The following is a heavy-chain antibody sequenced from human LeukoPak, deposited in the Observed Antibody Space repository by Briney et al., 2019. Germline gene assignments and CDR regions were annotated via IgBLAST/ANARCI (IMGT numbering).Heavy chain of an antibody. J-gene: IGHJ4*02. CDR3: ASDYYDSSGSFRY. CDR2: ISSSSSYI. D-gene: IGHD3-22*01. CDR1: GFTFSSYS. Sequence: PGGSLRLSCAASGFTFSSYSMNWVRQAPGKGLEWVSSISSSSSYIYYADSVKGRFTISRDNAKNPLYLQMNSLRAEDTAVYYCASDYYDSSGSFRYWGQGTLVTVSS. V-gene: IGHV3-21*01.